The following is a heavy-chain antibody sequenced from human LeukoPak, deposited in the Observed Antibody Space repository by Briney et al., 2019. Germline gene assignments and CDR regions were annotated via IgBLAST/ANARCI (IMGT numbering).Heavy chain of an antibody. V-gene: IGHV3-30*18. CDR2: ISYDGSYK. Sequence: PGGSLRLSCAASGFTFSSYGIHWVRQAPGKGLEWVAVISYDGSYKFYAESVKDRFTISRDSSKNTLYLQMNSLRAEDTAVYYCAKDPFDYWGQGTLVTVSS. J-gene: IGHJ4*02. CDR1: GFTFSSYG. CDR3: AKDPFDY.